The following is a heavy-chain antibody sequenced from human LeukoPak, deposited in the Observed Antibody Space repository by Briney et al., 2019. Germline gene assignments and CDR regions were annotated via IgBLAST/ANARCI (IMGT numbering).Heavy chain of an antibody. CDR3: ARLRWGYDSEHDY. D-gene: IGHD3-22*01. Sequence: SETLSLTCTVSGGSISSSSYYWGWIRQPPGKGLEWIGSIYYSGSTYYNPSLKSRVTISVDTSKNQFSLKLSSVTAANTAVYYCARLRWGYDSEHDYWGQGTLVTVSS. V-gene: IGHV4-39*01. CDR2: IYYSGST. J-gene: IGHJ4*02. CDR1: GGSISSSSYY.